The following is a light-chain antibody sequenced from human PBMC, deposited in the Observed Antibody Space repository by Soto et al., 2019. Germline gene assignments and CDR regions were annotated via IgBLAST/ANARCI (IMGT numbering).Light chain of an antibody. J-gene: IGKJ1*01. CDR1: QSIGGN. V-gene: IGKV3-15*01. CDR3: QQYNNRPPWT. CDR2: DVS. Sequence: EIVVTQSPAALSVSPGERATLSCRASQSIGGNLAWYQQKPGQAPRLLIYDVSTRATGIPARFSGRGSGTEFTPTISRLQYEDFALYSCQQYNNRPPWTFGQGTKV.